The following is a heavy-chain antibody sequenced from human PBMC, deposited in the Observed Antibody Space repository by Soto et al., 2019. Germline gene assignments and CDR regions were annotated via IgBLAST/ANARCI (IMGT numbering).Heavy chain of an antibody. V-gene: IGHV4-39*01. CDR2: IYYSGST. CDR3: ARRPSKWRGGDYQSAAFDI. Sequence: QLQLQESGPGLVKPSETLSLTCTVSGGSISSSSYYWGWIRQPPGKGLEWIGNIYYSGSTYYNPSLKSRVTISVDTSKNQFSLKLSSVTAADAAVYYCARRPSKWRGGDYQSAAFDIWGQGALVTVSS. D-gene: IGHD4-17*01. CDR1: GGSISSSSYY. J-gene: IGHJ3*02.